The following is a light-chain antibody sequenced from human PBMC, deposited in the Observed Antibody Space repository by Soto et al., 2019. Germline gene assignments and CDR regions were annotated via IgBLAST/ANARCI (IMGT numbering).Light chain of an antibody. CDR2: WAS. J-gene: IGKJ1*01. CDR1: QSGLYSSNNKNY. V-gene: IGKV4-1*01. Sequence: DIVMTQSPDSLAVSLGERATINCKSSQSGLYSSNNKNYLAWYQQKPGQPPKLLIYWASTRESGVTERFSGSGSGTDFPLPPGRLQAEDVAVYHCTQYYSTPPQLTFGQGTKVEIK. CDR3: TQYYSTPPQLT.